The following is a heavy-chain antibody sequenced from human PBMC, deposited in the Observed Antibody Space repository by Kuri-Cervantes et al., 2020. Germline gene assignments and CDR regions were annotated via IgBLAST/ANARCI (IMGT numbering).Heavy chain of an antibody. Sequence: ASVKVSCKASGYTFTSYYMHWVRQAPGQGLELMGIINPSGGSTSYAQKFQGRVTMTRDTSTSTVYMELSSLRSEDTAVYYCAREDSMKWRTKDENLQLLVYWGQGTLVTVSS. CDR2: INPSGGST. CDR3: AREDSMKWRTKDENLQLLVY. J-gene: IGHJ4*02. CDR1: GYTFTSYY. D-gene: IGHD2-15*01. V-gene: IGHV1-46*01.